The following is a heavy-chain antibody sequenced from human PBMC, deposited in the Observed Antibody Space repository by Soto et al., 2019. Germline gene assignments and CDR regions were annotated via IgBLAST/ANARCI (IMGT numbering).Heavy chain of an antibody. CDR3: ARVLWQFGNFDY. D-gene: IGHD3-10*01. J-gene: IGHJ4*02. V-gene: IGHV1-69*01. Sequence: QVQLVQSGAEVKKPGSSVNVSCTASGGTFSIYAISWVRQAPGQGLEWMGGIIPIFGTAHYAQKFQGRVTLTADESTSTAYMELSSLRSEDTAVYYCARVLWQFGNFDYWGQGSLVTFSS. CDR1: GGTFSIYA. CDR2: IIPIFGTA.